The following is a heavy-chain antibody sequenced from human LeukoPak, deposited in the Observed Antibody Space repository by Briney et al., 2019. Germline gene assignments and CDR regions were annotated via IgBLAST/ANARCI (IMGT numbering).Heavy chain of an antibody. CDR2: INPDGSRT. CDR1: GSTFSHYW. CDR3: SWDHTGKEDI. J-gene: IGHJ3*02. Sequence: PGGSLRLSCAASGSTFSHYWMHWVRQAPEKGLVWVSRINPDGSRTDYADSVAGRFTISRDNAKNTLYLQMNSLRADDTAVYYCSWDHTGKEDIWGQGTMVTVSS. D-gene: IGHD1-26*01. V-gene: IGHV3-74*01.